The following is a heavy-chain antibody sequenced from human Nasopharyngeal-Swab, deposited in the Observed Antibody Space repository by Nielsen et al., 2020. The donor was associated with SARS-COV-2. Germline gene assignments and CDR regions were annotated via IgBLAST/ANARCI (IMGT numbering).Heavy chain of an antibody. CDR3: TRAEFQLRPDAFDI. CDR2: IRSKAYGGTT. J-gene: IGHJ3*02. D-gene: IGHD1-26*01. CDR1: GFTFGDYA. V-gene: IGHV3-49*04. Sequence: GESLKISCTASGFTFGDYAMSWVRQAPGKGLEWVGFIRSKAYGGTTEYAASVKGRFTISRDDSKSIAYLQMNSLKTEDTAVYYCTRAEFQLRPDAFDIWGQGTMVTASS.